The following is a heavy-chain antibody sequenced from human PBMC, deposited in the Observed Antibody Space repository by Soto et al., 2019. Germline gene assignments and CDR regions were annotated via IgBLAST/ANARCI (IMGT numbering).Heavy chain of an antibody. CDR3: ARVHTYYDFWSGYSTDY. V-gene: IGHV1-3*01. CDR1: GYTFTSYA. CDR2: INAGNGNT. D-gene: IGHD3-3*01. Sequence: GASVKVSCKASGYTFTSYAMHWVRQAPGQRLEWMGWINAGNGNTKYSQKFQGRVTITRDTSASTAYMELSSLRSEDTAVYYCARVHTYYDFWSGYSTDYWGQGTLVTVSS. J-gene: IGHJ4*02.